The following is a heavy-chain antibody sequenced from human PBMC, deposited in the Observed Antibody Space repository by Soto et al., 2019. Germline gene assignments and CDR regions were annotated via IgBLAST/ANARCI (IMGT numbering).Heavy chain of an antibody. CDR2: IIPIFGTA. D-gene: IGHD2-15*01. V-gene: IGHV1-69*06. Sequence: GASVKVSCKASGGTFSSYAISWVRQAPGQGLEWMGGIIPIFGTANYAQKFQGRVTITADKSTSTAYMELSSLRSEDTAVYYCARAPQTPRYCSGGSCYSYWYFDLWGRGTLVTVSS. J-gene: IGHJ2*01. CDR3: ARAPQTPRYCSGGSCYSYWYFDL. CDR1: GGTFSSYA.